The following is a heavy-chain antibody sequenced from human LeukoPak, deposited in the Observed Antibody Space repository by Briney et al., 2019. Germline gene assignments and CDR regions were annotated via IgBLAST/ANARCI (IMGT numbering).Heavy chain of an antibody. CDR2: ISGSGGIT. Sequence: GGSLRLSCADSGFTFSNYGMSWVRQAPGKGLEWVSSISGSGGITYHADSLKGRFTISRDNSKNTLFLQMNSLRAEDTAVYYCAKNTISGGHYQYYMDVWGKGTTVTVSS. CDR3: AKNTISGGHYQYYMDV. J-gene: IGHJ6*03. D-gene: IGHD3-16*02. V-gene: IGHV3-23*01. CDR1: GFTFSNYG.